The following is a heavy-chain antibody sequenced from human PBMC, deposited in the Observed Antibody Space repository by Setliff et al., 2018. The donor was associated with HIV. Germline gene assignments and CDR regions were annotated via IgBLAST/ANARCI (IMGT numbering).Heavy chain of an antibody. CDR3: AREPHVRDDSDGYYYESLYYFDY. V-gene: IGHV3-9*01. D-gene: IGHD3-22*01. Sequence: SLRLSCAASGFTFDDYAMYWVRLLPGKGLEWVSGISWNSETIGYADSVKGRFTISRDNAKNSLYLQMNSLRVEDTAVYYCAREPHVRDDSDGYYYESLYYFDYWGQGTLVTVSS. CDR1: GFTFDDYA. CDR2: ISWNSETI. J-gene: IGHJ4*01.